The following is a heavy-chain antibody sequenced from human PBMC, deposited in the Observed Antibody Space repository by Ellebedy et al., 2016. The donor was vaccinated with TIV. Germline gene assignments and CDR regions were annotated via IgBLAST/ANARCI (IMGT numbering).Heavy chain of an antibody. V-gene: IGHV4-39*07. D-gene: IGHD2-15*01. CDR1: GGSISSSSYY. J-gene: IGHJ4*02. CDR2: IYYSGST. Sequence: SETLSLXXTVSGGSISSSSYYWGWIRQPPGKGLEWIGSIYYSGSTNYNPSLKSRVTISVDTSKNQFSLKLSSVTAADTAVYYCARGIELLDWGQGTLVTVSS. CDR3: ARGIELLD.